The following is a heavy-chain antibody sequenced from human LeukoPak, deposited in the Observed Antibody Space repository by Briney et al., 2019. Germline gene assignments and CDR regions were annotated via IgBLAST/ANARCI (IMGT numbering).Heavy chain of an antibody. CDR1: GGTFSSYA. Sequence: SVKVSCKASGGTFSSYAISWVRQAPGQGLEWMGGIIPIFGTANYAQKFQGRVTITADESTSTAYMELSSLSSEDTAVYYCARGAGYCSAGSCYSWFDPWGQGTLVTVSS. CDR3: ARGAGYCSAGSCYSWFDP. J-gene: IGHJ5*02. CDR2: IIPIFGTA. V-gene: IGHV1-69*13. D-gene: IGHD2-15*01.